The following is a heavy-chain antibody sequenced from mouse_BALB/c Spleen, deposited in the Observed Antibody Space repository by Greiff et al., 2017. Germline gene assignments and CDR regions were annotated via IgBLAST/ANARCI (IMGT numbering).Heavy chain of an antibody. J-gene: IGHJ1*01. CDR3: ARHTLWYFDV. CDR2: ISSGGSYT. CDR1: GFTFSSYA. Sequence: DVMLVESGGGLVKPGGSLKLSCAASGFTFSSYAMSWVRQTPEKRLEWVATISSGGSYTYYPDSVKGRFTISRDNAKNTLYLQMSSLRSEDTAMYYCARHTLWYFDVWGAGTTVTVSS. V-gene: IGHV5-9-3*01.